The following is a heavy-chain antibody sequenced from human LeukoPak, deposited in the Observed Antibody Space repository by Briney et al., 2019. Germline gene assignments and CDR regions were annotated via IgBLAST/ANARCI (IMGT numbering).Heavy chain of an antibody. Sequence: GGSLRPSCAASGFTFSSYEMNWVRQAPGKGLEWVSYISSSGSTIYYADSVKGRFTISRDNAKNSLYLQMNSLRAEDTAVYYCARDYGPTYYYYYGMDVWGQGTTVTVSS. CDR1: GFTFSSYE. D-gene: IGHD4-17*01. J-gene: IGHJ6*02. CDR2: ISSSGSTI. CDR3: ARDYGPTYYYYYGMDV. V-gene: IGHV3-48*03.